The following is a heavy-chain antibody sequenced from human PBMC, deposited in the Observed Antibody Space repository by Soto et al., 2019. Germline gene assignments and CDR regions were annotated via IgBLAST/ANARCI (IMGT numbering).Heavy chain of an antibody. CDR2: IIPIFGTA. CDR3: ERFTMHQDVLAI. CDR1: GGTFSRYS. Sequence: GASVKVSCKASGGTFSRYSITWVRQAPGHGLEWIGRIIPIFGTANYAQKLQGRVTMTTDTSTSTAYMELRSLRSDDTAVYYCERFTMHQDVLAIPGQGTIVIV. J-gene: IGHJ3*02. V-gene: IGHV1-69*08. D-gene: IGHD3-10*01.